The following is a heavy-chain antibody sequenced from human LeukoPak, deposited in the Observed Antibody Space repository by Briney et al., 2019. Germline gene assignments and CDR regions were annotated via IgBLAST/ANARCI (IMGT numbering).Heavy chain of an antibody. J-gene: IGHJ4*02. Sequence: GGSLRLSCAVSGFTFNTYWMSWVRQAPGKGLEWVANIKEDGNEKKYVDSVKGRFTISRDNAKNSLYLQMNSLRAEDTAVYYCARLSEMLRGPEVIYYFEHWGQGTLVTVSS. D-gene: IGHD3-10*01. V-gene: IGHV3-7*01. CDR3: ARLSEMLRGPEVIYYFEH. CDR1: GFTFNTYW. CDR2: IKEDGNEK.